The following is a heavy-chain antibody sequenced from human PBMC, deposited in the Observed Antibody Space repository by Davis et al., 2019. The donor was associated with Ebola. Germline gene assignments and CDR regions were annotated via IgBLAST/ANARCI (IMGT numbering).Heavy chain of an antibody. V-gene: IGHV4-39*01. CDR2: IYSSGST. CDR3: SGTTTFDY. J-gene: IGHJ4*02. CDR1: GLSVRSSGYY. D-gene: IGHD1-7*01. Sequence: MPSETLSLTCTVSGLSVRSSGYYWSWIRQPPGKGLEWIGNIYSSGSTYYNPSLKSRVTISVDTSKNQFSLKLSSVTAADTAVYYCSGTTTFDYWGQGTLVTVSS.